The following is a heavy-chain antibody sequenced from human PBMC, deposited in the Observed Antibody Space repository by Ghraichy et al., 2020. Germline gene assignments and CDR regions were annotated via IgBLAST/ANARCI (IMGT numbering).Heavy chain of an antibody. CDR1: GGSFSGYY. CDR3: ARDEGATVYYFDY. D-gene: IGHD1-26*01. Sequence: SETLSLTCAVYGGSFSGYYWSWIRQPPGKGLEWIGEINHSGSTNYNPSLKSRVTISVDTSKNQFSLKLSSVTAADTAVYYCARDEGATVYYFDYWGQGTLVTVSS. V-gene: IGHV4-34*01. CDR2: INHSGST. J-gene: IGHJ4*02.